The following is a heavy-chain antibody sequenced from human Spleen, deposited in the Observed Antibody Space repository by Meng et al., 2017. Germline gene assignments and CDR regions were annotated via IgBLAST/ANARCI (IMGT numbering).Heavy chain of an antibody. V-gene: IGHV3-20*04. D-gene: IGHD3-16*02. CDR3: AKERENYDYVWGRYRNKGFDY. J-gene: IGHJ4*02. CDR2: INWNGGST. Sequence: GESLKISCAASGFTFEDYGMSWVRQAPGKGLEWVSGINWNGGSTGYADSVKGRFTISRDNAKNSLYLQKNSLRAEDTALYYCAKERENYDYVWGRYRNKGFDYWGQGTLVTVSS. CDR1: GFTFEDYG.